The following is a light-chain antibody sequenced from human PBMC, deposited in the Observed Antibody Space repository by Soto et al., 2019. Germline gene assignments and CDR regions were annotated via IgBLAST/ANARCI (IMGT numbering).Light chain of an antibody. Sequence: QSALTQPASVSGSPGQSITISCTGTSSDVGGYNYDSWYQQHPGKAPKLMIYDVSNRPSGVSNRFSGSKSGNTASLTISGLQAEDEADYYCSSYTSSSTVFGGGTKVTVL. V-gene: IGLV2-14*01. CDR1: SSDVGGYNY. CDR2: DVS. CDR3: SSYTSSSTV. J-gene: IGLJ2*01.